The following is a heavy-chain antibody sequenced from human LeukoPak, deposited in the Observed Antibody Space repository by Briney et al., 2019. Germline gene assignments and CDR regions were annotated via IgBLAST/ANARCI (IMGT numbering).Heavy chain of an antibody. V-gene: IGHV1-69*13. D-gene: IGHD6-13*01. CDR1: GGTFSSYA. Sequence: ASVKVSCKASGGTFSSYAISWVRQAPGQGLEWMGGIIPIFGTANYAQKFQGRVTITADESTSTAYMELSSLRSEDTAVYYCAWSPVGYGEYYFDYWGQGTLVTVSS. CDR3: AWSPVGYGEYYFDY. J-gene: IGHJ4*02. CDR2: IIPIFGTA.